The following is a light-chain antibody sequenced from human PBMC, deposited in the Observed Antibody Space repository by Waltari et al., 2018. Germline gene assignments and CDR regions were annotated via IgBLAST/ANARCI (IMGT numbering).Light chain of an antibody. CDR2: GKN. J-gene: IGLJ2*01. V-gene: IGLV3-19*01. CDR1: SLRSYY. Sequence: SSELTQDPAVSVALGQTVRITCQGDSLRSYYASWYQQKPGTAPLLFIYGKNNRPSGIPDRFSGSSSGNTASWTITGAQAEDEADYYCNSRDSSGNHLVFGGGTKLTVL. CDR3: NSRDSSGNHLV.